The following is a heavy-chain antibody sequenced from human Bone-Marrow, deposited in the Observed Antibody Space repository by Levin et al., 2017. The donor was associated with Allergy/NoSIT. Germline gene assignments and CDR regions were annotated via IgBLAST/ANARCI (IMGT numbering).Heavy chain of an antibody. CDR3: VKDLYCSSTSCPYTWFDP. CDR1: GFTFSSYA. J-gene: IGHJ5*02. D-gene: IGHD2-2*01. Sequence: GGSLRLSCSASGFTFSSYAMHWVRQAPGKGLEYVSAISSNGGSTYYADSVKGRFTISRDNSKNTLYLQMSSLRAEDTAVYYCVKDLYCSSTSCPYTWFDPWGQGTLVTVSS. CDR2: ISSNGGST. V-gene: IGHV3-64D*06.